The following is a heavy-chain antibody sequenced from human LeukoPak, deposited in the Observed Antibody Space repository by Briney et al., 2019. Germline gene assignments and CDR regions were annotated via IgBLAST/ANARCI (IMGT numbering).Heavy chain of an antibody. D-gene: IGHD5-18*01. CDR1: GGSFNGYY. CDR2: INHSGST. J-gene: IGHJ4*02. Sequence: SETLSLTCAVYGGSFNGYYWSWIRQPPGKGLEWIGEINHSGSTNYNPSLKSRVTISVDTSKNQFSLKLSSVTAADTAVYYCARVRRVTGSIFDYWGQGTLVTVSS. V-gene: IGHV4-34*01. CDR3: ARVRRVTGSIFDY.